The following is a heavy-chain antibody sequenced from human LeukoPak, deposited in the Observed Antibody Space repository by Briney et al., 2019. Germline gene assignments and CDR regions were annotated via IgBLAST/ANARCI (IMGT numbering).Heavy chain of an antibody. D-gene: IGHD1-26*01. CDR3: ARHPGAPLDYYYMDV. V-gene: IGHV4-4*07. J-gene: IGHJ6*03. CDR2: IYTSGST. Sequence: SETLSLTCTVSGGSICSYYWSWIRQPAGKGLEWIGRIYTSGSTNYNPSLKSRVTISVDKSKNQFSLKLSSVTAADTAVYYCARHPGAPLDYYYMDVWGKGTTVTVSS. CDR1: GGSICSYY.